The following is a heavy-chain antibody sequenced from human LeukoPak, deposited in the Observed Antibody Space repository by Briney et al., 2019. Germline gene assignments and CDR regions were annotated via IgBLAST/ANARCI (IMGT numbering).Heavy chain of an antibody. CDR3: AKGPQGD. CDR2: IDSGGGT. J-gene: IGHJ4*02. CDR1: GFTFSRYW. D-gene: IGHD3-16*01. V-gene: IGHV3-23*01. Sequence: HPGGSLRLSCTASGFTFSRYWMSWVRQAPGKGLEWVSAIDSGGGTYYANSVKGRFTISRDNSKNTLYLQLNSLRAEDTAVYYCAKGPQGDWGQGALVTASS.